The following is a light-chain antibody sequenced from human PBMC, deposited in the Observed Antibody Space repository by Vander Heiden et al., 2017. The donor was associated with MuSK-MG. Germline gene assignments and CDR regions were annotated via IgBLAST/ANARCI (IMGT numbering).Light chain of an antibody. Sequence: SSELTQPPSVSVSPGQTARITCSGDALPKQYVYWYQQKPGQAPVLMIYKDTERPLGIPDRFSGSSSGTTVTLTISGVQAEDEADYYCQSADSSAPSYVVFGGGTKLTVL. V-gene: IGLV3-25*03. CDR1: ALPKQY. CDR2: KDT. CDR3: QSADSSAPSYVV. J-gene: IGLJ2*01.